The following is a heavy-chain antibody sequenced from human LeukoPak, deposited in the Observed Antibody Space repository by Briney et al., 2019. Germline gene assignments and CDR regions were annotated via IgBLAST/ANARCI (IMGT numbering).Heavy chain of an antibody. CDR1: GGSISSGSYY. CDR3: AGGRRDSGSYGSFVYYYYYYMDV. Sequence: SETLSLTCTVSGGSISSGSYYWSWIRQPPGKGLEWIGYIYYSGSTNYNPSLKSRVTISVDTSKNQFSLKLSSVTAADTAVYYCAGGRRDSGSYGSFVYYYYYYMDVWGKGTTVTVSS. CDR2: IYYSGST. D-gene: IGHD3-10*01. J-gene: IGHJ6*03. V-gene: IGHV4-61*01.